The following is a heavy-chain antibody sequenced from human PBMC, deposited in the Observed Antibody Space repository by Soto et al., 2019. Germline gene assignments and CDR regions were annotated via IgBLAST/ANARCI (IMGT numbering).Heavy chain of an antibody. CDR2: INYSGST. Sequence: QVQLQESGPGLVKPSQTLSLTCTVSGGSISSGGYYWSWIRQHPGKGLEWIGYINYSGSTYYNPSLKSPVTTSVDTFNNKSCRKMSSVTAAETAGYYWARVRNHRSRLFRGAVDYSDQGTLGSVS. CDR3: ARVRNHRSRLFRGAVDY. V-gene: IGHV4-31*01. D-gene: IGHD3-22*01. J-gene: IGHJ4*02. CDR1: GGSISSGGYY.